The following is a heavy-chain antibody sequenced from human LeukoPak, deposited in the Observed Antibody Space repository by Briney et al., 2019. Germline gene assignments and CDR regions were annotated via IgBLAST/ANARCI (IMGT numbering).Heavy chain of an antibody. J-gene: IGHJ4*02. CDR3: ARDSRKSGSGYYGGGTHERDY. Sequence: GGSLRLSCAASGFTFSSYSRNWVRQAPGKGLEWFSSISSISGYKYYADSVKGRFTISRDNAKNSLYLQMNSLRAEDTAVYYCARDSRKSGSGYYGGGTHERDYWGQGTLVTVSS. CDR1: GFTFSSYS. D-gene: IGHD3-22*01. CDR2: ISSISGYK. V-gene: IGHV3-21*01.